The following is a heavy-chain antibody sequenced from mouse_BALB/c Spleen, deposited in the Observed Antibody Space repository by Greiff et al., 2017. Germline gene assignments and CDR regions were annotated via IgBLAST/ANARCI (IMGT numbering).Heavy chain of an antibody. V-gene: IGHV5-6-5*01. CDR3: ARGQFITTALDY. D-gene: IGHD1-2*01. CDR2: ISSGGST. Sequence: EVNLVESGGGLVKPGGSLKLSCAASGFTFSSYAMSWVRQTPEKRLEWVASISSGGSTYYPDSVKGRFTISRDNARNILYLQMSSLRSEDTAMYYCARGQFITTALDYWGQGTTLTVSS. J-gene: IGHJ2*01. CDR1: GFTFSSYA.